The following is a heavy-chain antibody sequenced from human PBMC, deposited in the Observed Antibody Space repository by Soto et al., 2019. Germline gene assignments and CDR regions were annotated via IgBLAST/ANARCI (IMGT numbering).Heavy chain of an antibody. CDR1: GYPFRNYG. CDR3: ARRNGRGFGGDYVDY. J-gene: IGHJ4*03. V-gene: IGHV1-18*01. Sequence: ASVKVSCKTSGYPFRNYGITWVRQVPGQGLQWLGWISTSNGNTKYAENLQDRVTMTTDTSTTTAYMDLRSLTSDDTAVYYCARRNGRGFGGDYVDYWGLGTLVTVSS. D-gene: IGHD3-10*01. CDR2: ISTSNGNT.